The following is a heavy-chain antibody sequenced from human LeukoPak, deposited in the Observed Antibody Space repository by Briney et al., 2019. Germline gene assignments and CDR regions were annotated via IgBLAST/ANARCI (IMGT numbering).Heavy chain of an antibody. CDR3: ARVLRQQSGISQNYYYMDV. D-gene: IGHD3-10*01. V-gene: IGHV6-1*01. CDR2: TYYRSKWYN. CDR1: GDSVSSNSAA. J-gene: IGHJ6*03. Sequence: SQTLSLTCAISGDSVSSNSAAWNWIRQSPSRGLEWLGRTYYRSKWYNDYAVSVKSRITIYPDTSKNQFSLQLNSVTPEDTAVYYCARVLRQQSGISQNYYYMDVWGKGTTVTVSS.